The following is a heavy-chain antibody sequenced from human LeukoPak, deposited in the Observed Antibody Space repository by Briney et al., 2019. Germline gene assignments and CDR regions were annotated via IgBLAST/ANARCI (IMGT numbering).Heavy chain of an antibody. Sequence: ASVKVSCKASGYTFTGYYMHWVRQAPGQGLEWMGWINPNSGGTNYAQKFQGRVTMTRDTSISTAYMELSRLRSDDTAVYYCASSGYSSGWYWAFDIWGQGTMVTVSS. CDR1: GYTFTGYY. D-gene: IGHD6-19*01. CDR2: INPNSGGT. J-gene: IGHJ3*02. CDR3: ASSGYSSGWYWAFDI. V-gene: IGHV1-2*02.